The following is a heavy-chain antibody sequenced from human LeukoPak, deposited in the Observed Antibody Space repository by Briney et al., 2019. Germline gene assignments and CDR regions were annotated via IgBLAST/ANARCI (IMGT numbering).Heavy chain of an antibody. V-gene: IGHV3-30*18. J-gene: IGHJ4*02. CDR3: AKDRDTAMETLDY. CDR1: GFTFSSYG. Sequence: GGSLRLSCAASGFTFSSYGMHWVRQAPGKGLEWVAVISYDGSNKYYADSVKGRFTISRDNSKNTLYLQMNSLRAEDTAVYYCAKDRDTAMETLDYWGQGTLVTVSS. CDR2: ISYDGSNK. D-gene: IGHD5-18*01.